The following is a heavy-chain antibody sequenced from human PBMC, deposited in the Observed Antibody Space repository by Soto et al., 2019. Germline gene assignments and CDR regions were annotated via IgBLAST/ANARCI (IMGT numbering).Heavy chain of an antibody. J-gene: IGHJ4*02. V-gene: IGHV3-73*01. CDR1: VFTFSGSA. CDR2: IRSKANSYAT. CDR3: SGVVLGATEIIDY. D-gene: IGHD2-15*01. Sequence: GGSLRLSCAASVFTFSGSAMHWVRQASGKGLEWVGRIRSKANSYATTYAASVKGRFTISRDDSKNTAYLQMNSLKTEDTAVYYCSGVVLGATEIIDYWGQGTRVTVSS.